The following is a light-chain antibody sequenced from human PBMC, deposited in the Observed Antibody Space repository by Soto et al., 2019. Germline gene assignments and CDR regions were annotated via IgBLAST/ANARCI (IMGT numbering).Light chain of an antibody. CDR3: QQYDHLPRT. CDR2: DAS. J-gene: IGKJ1*01. CDR1: QEISNY. V-gene: IGKV1-33*01. Sequence: DIQMIQSPSSLSASVGDRVTITCLASQEISNYLNWYQQKPGKAPKLLIYDASNLERGVSSRFSGRGSGTDFTFTISSLQPEDFATYYCQQYDHLPRTFGRGTKVEIK.